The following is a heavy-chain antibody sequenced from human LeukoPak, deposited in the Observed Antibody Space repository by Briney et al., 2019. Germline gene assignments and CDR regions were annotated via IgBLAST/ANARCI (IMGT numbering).Heavy chain of an antibody. CDR2: IYYSGST. V-gene: IGHV4-61*09. Sequence: SQTLSLTCTVSGGSISSGSYYWSWIRQPAGKGLEWIGYIYYSGSTNYNPSLKSRVTISVDTSKNQFSLKLSSVTAADTAVYYCARLRGTAMAILNWFDPWGQGTLVTVSS. D-gene: IGHD5-18*01. J-gene: IGHJ5*02. CDR1: GGSISSGSYY. CDR3: ARLRGTAMAILNWFDP.